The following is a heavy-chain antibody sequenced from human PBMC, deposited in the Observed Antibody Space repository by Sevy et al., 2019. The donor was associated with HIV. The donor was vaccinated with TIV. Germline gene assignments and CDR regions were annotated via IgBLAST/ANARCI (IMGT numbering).Heavy chain of an antibody. D-gene: IGHD3-10*01. V-gene: IGHV3-53*01. CDR1: GFTVSNNY. Sequence: GGSLRLSCAASGFTVSNNYMSWVRQAPGKGLEWVSVLYSGGSTYYTDSVKGRFTISRDNSKNTLYLQMNSLRAEDTAVYFCARDAPYYGSGSYYIDWGQGTLVTVSS. CDR2: LYSGGST. CDR3: ARDAPYYGSGSYYID. J-gene: IGHJ4*02.